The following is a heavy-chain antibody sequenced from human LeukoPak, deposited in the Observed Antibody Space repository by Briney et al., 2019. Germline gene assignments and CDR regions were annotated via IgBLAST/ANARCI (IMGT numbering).Heavy chain of an antibody. CDR3: RGYSSSWYERYYFDY. D-gene: IGHD6-13*01. J-gene: IGHJ4*02. CDR1: GFTFSSYW. CDR2: I. V-gene: IGHV3-7*01. Sequence: PGGSLRLSCAASGFTFSSYWMSWVRQAPGKGLEWVANIKCGLCEGPIHHLQRQRKNSLYLQMNSLRAEDTAVYYCRGYSSSWYERYYFDYWGQGTLVTVSS.